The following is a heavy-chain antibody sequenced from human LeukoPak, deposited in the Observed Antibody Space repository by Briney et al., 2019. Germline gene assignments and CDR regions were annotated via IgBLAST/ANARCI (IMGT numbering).Heavy chain of an antibody. Sequence: GGSLRLSCVASGFTFSSYAMSWVRQAPGKGLEWVAVISYDGSNKYYADSVKGRFTISRDNSKNTLYLQMNSLRAEDTAVYYCARAGYYDSSGYYYYWGQGTLVTVSS. CDR1: GFTFSSYA. CDR3: ARAGYYDSSGYYYY. CDR2: ISYDGSNK. V-gene: IGHV3-30-3*01. D-gene: IGHD3-22*01. J-gene: IGHJ4*02.